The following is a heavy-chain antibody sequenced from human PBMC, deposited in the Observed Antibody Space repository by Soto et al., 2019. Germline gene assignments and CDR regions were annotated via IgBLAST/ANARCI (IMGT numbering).Heavy chain of an antibody. D-gene: IGHD6-13*01. CDR2: IYSDGRT. CDR3: ARCSGWYGQCCFDG. CDR1: GFIVSSSY. V-gene: IGHV3-53*02. Sequence: DVQLVETGGGLIQPGGSLRLSCAASGFIVSSSYMRWVRQAPGKGLGWVSVIYSDGRTYYADSVKGRFTIPRDNSKNTLYLQMTSLRAEDTAVYYWARCSGWYGQCCFDGWGQGTLVTVSS. J-gene: IGHJ4*02.